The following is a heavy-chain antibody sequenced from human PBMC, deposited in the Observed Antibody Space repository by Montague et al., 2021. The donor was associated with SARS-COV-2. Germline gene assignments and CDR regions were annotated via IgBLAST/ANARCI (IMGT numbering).Heavy chain of an antibody. Sequence: SETLSLTCTVSGGSISSSSYYWGRIRQPPGKGLEWIGSIYYSGSTYYNPSLKSRVTISVDTSKNQLSLKLSSVTAADTAVYYCARHYYGSGSYYLGEFDYWGQGTLVTVSS. CDR2: IYYSGST. CDR1: GGSISSSSYY. J-gene: IGHJ4*02. CDR3: ARHYYGSGSYYLGEFDY. D-gene: IGHD3-10*01. V-gene: IGHV4-39*01.